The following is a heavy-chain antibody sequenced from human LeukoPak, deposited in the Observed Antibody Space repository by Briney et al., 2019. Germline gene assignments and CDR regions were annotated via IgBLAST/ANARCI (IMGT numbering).Heavy chain of an antibody. CDR1: GGSISSYY. CDR3: ARGDDWTNYFDY. Sequence: PSGTLSLTCTVSGGSISSYYWSWIRQPPGKGLEWIGYIYYSGSTNYNPSLKSRVTISVDTSKNQFSLKLSSVTAADTAVYYCARGDDWTNYFDYWGQGTLVTAS. V-gene: IGHV4-59*01. D-gene: IGHD3-9*01. CDR2: IYYSGST. J-gene: IGHJ4*02.